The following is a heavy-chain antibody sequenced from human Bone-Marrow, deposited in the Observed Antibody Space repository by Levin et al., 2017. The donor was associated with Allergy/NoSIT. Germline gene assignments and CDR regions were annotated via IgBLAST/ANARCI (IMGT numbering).Heavy chain of an antibody. CDR2: ISYDGSNK. V-gene: IGHV3-30-3*01. CDR3: AREKRDGYNIPYYYYYGMDV. Sequence: GGSLRLSCAASGFTFSSYAMHWVRQAPGKGLEWVAVISYDGSNKYYADSVKGRFTISRDNSKNTLYLQMNSLRAEDTAVYYCAREKRDGYNIPYYYYYGMDVWGQGTTVTVSS. J-gene: IGHJ6*02. D-gene: IGHD5-24*01. CDR1: GFTFSSYA.